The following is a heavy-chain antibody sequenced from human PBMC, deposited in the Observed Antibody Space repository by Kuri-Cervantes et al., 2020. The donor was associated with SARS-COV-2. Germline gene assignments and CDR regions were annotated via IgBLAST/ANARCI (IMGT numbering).Heavy chain of an antibody. V-gene: IGHV3-20*04. J-gene: IGHJ4*02. Sequence: GESLKISCAASGFTFSSYWMHWVRQAPGKGLEWVSGINWNGGSTGYADSVKGRFTISRDNAKNSLYLQMNSLRAEDTALYYCAREKGSSSWPIDYWGQGTLVTVSS. CDR3: AREKGSSSWPIDY. D-gene: IGHD6-13*01. CDR1: GFTFSSYW. CDR2: INWNGGST.